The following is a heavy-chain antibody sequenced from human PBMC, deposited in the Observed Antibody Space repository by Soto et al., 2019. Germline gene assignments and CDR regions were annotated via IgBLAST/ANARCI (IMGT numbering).Heavy chain of an antibody. CDR2: INGYNGDT. CDR3: AKVSNTWYHYYGMDV. V-gene: IGHV1-18*04. Sequence: QGQMVQSGDEVKKPGASVKFSCKASGYTFSSYVITWVRQAPGQGREWMGWINGYNGDTNYAQKFQGRATMTTDTSTSTAYMELRSLRSDDTAVYYCAKVSNTWYHYYGMDVWGQGTKVADSS. J-gene: IGHJ6*02. D-gene: IGHD2-2*01. CDR1: GYTFSSYV.